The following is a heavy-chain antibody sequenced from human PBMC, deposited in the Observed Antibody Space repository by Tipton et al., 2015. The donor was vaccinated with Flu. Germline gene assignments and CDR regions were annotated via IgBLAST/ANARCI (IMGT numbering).Heavy chain of an antibody. J-gene: IGHJ6*02. Sequence: SLRLSCAASGFTFRMYWMAWVRQAPGKGLEWVANMKEDGSQIKYVDSVKGRFTISRDNGKNSLYLQMNSLRVEGTALYYCARVAYRDEGMDVWGQGTTVTVSS. V-gene: IGHV3-7*01. D-gene: IGHD3-16*02. CDR2: MKEDGSQI. CDR3: ARVAYRDEGMDV. CDR1: GFTFRMYW.